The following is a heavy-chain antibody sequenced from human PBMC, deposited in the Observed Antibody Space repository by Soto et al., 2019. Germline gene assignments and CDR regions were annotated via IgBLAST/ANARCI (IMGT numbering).Heavy chain of an antibody. CDR1: GFTFSTYS. CDR3: AREYTAWPLAYGLDV. D-gene: IGHD2-2*02. V-gene: IGHV3-21*01. CDR2: ISSRSDI. J-gene: IGHJ6*02. Sequence: GGSLRFSCVGSGFTFSTYSINWVRQAPGKGLEWVSSISSRSDIYYADSVKGRFTISRDNAKNSVSLQMNSLRAEDTAVYYCAREYTAWPLAYGLDVWGQGTTVTAP.